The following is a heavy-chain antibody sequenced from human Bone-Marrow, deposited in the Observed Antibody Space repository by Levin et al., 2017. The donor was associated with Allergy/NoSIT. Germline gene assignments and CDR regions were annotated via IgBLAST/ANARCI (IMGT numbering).Heavy chain of an antibody. V-gene: IGHV1-58*01. D-gene: IGHD3-3*01. CDR1: GFTFTSSA. CDR3: AAERLRVLGYYGMDV. J-gene: IGHJ6*02. Sequence: SVKVSCKASGFTFTSSAVQWVRQARGQRLEWIGWIVVGSGNTNYAQKFQERVTITRDMSTSTAYMGLSSLRSEDTAVYYCAAERLRVLGYYGMDVWGQGTTVTVSS. CDR2: IVVGSGNT.